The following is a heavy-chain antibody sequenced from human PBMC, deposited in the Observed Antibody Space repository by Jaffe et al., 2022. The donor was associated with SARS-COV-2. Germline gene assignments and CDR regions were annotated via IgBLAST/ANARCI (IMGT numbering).Heavy chain of an antibody. D-gene: IGHD4-17*01. J-gene: IGHJ4*02. CDR1: GFTFSSYG. CDR3: ARVGDYGDYNYYFDY. CDR2: IWYDGSNK. V-gene: IGHV3-33*01. Sequence: QVQLVESGGGVVQPGRSLRLSCAASGFTFSSYGMHWVRQAPGKGLEWVAVIWYDGSNKYYADSVKGRFTISRDNSKNTLYLQMNSLRAEDTAVYYCARVGDYGDYNYYFDYWGQGTLVTVSS.